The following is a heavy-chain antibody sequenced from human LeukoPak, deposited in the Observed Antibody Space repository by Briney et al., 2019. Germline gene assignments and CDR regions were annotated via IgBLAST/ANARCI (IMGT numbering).Heavy chain of an antibody. Sequence: ASVKVSCKASGGTFSSYAISWVRQAPGQGLEWMGWISAYNGNTNYAQKLQGRVTMTTDTSTSTAYMELRSLRSDDTAVYYCARGVGYCSGGSCRRDYYYYYMDVWGKGTTVTVSS. V-gene: IGHV1-18*01. CDR3: ARGVGYCSGGSCRRDYYYYYMDV. CDR2: ISAYNGNT. J-gene: IGHJ6*03. CDR1: GGTFSSYA. D-gene: IGHD2-15*01.